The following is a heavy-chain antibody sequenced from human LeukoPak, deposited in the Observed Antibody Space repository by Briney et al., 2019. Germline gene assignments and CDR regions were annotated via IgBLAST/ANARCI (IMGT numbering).Heavy chain of an antibody. CDR1: GFTFDDYA. Sequence: GGSLRLSCAASGFTFDDYAMHWVRQAPGKGPEWVSGISWNSGSIGYADSVKGRFTISRDNAKNSLYLQMNSLRAEDMALYYCAKDTRDMVFGYAFDIWGQGTMVTVSS. D-gene: IGHD3/OR15-3a*01. CDR2: ISWNSGSI. CDR3: AKDTRDMVFGYAFDI. V-gene: IGHV3-9*03. J-gene: IGHJ3*02.